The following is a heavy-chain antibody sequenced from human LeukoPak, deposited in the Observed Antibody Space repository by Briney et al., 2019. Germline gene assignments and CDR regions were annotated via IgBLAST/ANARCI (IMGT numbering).Heavy chain of an antibody. CDR3: ATDRPHPRNEPTNFDY. CDR1: GFTFDSYW. V-gene: IGHV3-7*05. J-gene: IGHJ4*02. D-gene: IGHD1-1*01. Sequence: GGSLRLSCATSGFTFDSYWMSWVRQAPGKGLEWVANIKDDGGEKYYVDSVKGRFTISRDNSKNTLYLQMNSLRAEDTAVYYCATDRPHPRNEPTNFDYWGQGTLVTVSS. CDR2: IKDDGGEK.